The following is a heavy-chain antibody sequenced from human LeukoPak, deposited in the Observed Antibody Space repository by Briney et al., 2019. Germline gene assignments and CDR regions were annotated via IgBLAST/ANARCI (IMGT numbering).Heavy chain of an antibody. V-gene: IGHV4-59*08. Sequence: SETLSLTCTVSGGSISSYYWSWLRQPPGKGLEWIGYIYYSGTTNYNPSLKSRVPISEDTSKNQFSLKVSSVTVADTAVYYCARLPGSASYFFDFWGQGTLVTVPS. CDR3: ARLPGSASYFFDF. D-gene: IGHD3-10*01. CDR1: GGSISSYY. J-gene: IGHJ4*02. CDR2: IYYSGTT.